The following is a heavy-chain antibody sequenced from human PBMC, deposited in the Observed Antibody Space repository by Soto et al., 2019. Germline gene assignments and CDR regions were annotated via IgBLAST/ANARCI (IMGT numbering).Heavy chain of an antibody. V-gene: IGHV4-4*02. CDR2: IHLRGST. CDR3: ARNGDYYFDY. Sequence: QVQLQESGPGLVKPSGTLSLTCAVSGGSISSRDWWSWVRQPPGKGLEWIGEIHLRGSTNYNPSLKTRVTLSVDRPKNQFSLKVTSVTAADTAVYYCARNGDYYFDYWGQGTLVTVSS. J-gene: IGHJ4*02. CDR1: GGSISSRDW. D-gene: IGHD2-21*01.